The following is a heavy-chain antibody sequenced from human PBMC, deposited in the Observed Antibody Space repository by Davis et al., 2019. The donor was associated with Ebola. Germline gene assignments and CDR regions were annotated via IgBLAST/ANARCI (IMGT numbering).Heavy chain of an antibody. CDR1: GGSFSGYY. V-gene: IGHV4-34*01. Sequence: PSETLSLTCAVYGGSFSGYYWSWIRQPPGKGLEWIGEINHSGSTNYNPSLKSRVTISVDTSKNQFSLKLSSVTAADTAVYYCARDRYYDFWSGYYTGGAYYYGMDVWGQGTTVTVSS. D-gene: IGHD3-3*01. CDR2: INHSGST. J-gene: IGHJ6*02. CDR3: ARDRYYDFWSGYYTGGAYYYGMDV.